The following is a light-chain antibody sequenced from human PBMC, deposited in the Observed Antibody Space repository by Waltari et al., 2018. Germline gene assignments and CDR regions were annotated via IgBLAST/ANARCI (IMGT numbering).Light chain of an antibody. CDR1: QSISSW. CDR3: QQYNSYSLFT. Sequence: DIQMTQSPSTLSASVGDRVTITCRASQSISSWLAWYQQKPGKAPKHLIYKASSLESGVPSRFSGSGSGTEFTLTISSLQPDDFATYYCQQYNSYSLFTFGPGTKVDIK. CDR2: KAS. V-gene: IGKV1-5*03. J-gene: IGKJ3*01.